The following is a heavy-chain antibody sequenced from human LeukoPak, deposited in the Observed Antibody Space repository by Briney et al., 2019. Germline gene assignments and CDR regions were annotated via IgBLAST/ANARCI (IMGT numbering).Heavy chain of an antibody. CDR3: ARLDWSNWCFDL. CDR1: GGSISSGSYY. CDR2: IYYTGST. J-gene: IGHJ2*01. D-gene: IGHD3/OR15-3a*01. V-gene: IGHV4-39*01. Sequence: SETLSLTCAVSGGSISSGSYYWGWIRQPPGKGVEWIGSIYYTGSTYYNPSLKSRVTISVDTYKNQFSLNLSSVTAADTAVYYCARLDWSNWCFDLWGRGTLVIVSS.